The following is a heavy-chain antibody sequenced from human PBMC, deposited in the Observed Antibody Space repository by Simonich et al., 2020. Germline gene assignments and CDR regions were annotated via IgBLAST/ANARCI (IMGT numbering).Heavy chain of an antibody. V-gene: IGHV4-34*01. J-gene: IGHJ3*02. Sequence: QVQLQQWGAGLLKPSDTLSLPCAVYGGSFCGSNWSWIRQPPGKGPEWIGEIKHRGSTNNNPSLKSRVTISVDTSKNQFSLKLSSVTAADTAVYYCARGKGWKNAFDIWGQGTMVTVSS. CDR1: GGSFCGSN. D-gene: IGHD1-1*01. CDR3: ARGKGWKNAFDI. CDR2: IKHRGST.